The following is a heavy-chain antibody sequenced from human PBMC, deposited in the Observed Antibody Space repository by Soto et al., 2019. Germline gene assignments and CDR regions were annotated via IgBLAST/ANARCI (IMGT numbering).Heavy chain of an antibody. V-gene: IGHV1-24*01. CDR1: GYTLTELS. CDR3: ATDAPGIAARRTYYYGMDV. Sequence: SVKVSCKVSGYTLTELSMHWVRLAPGTGLAWMGGFDPEDGETIYAQKFHGRVTMTEDTSTDTAYMELSSLRSEDTAVYYCATDAPGIAARRTYYYGMDVWGQGTTVTVSS. J-gene: IGHJ6*02. CDR2: FDPEDGET. D-gene: IGHD6-6*01.